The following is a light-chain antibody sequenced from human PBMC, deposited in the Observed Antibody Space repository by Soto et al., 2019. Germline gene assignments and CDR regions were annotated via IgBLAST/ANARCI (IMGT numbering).Light chain of an antibody. Sequence: DIVMTQSPDSLSVSLGERDTINCKSSQTVFHSSYNKDFLAWYQQKPGQPPKLLFYWASTRESGVPARFSGGGSGTDFSLTISSLQPEDVAVYYCQQYYSSLTFGQGTKLEIK. CDR1: QTVFHSSYNKDF. CDR2: WAS. J-gene: IGKJ2*01. CDR3: QQYYSSLT. V-gene: IGKV4-1*01.